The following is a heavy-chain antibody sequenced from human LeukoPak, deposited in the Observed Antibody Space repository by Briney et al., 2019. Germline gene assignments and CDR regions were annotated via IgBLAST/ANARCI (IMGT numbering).Heavy chain of an antibody. CDR3: ARMWGSSWSYFDY. D-gene: IGHD6-13*01. V-gene: IGHV3-48*04. CDR2: ISSGSTTI. Sequence: GGSLRLSCTASGFTFSSYSMNWVRQAPGKGLEWVSYISSGSTTIYYADSVKGRFTISRDNAKNSLYLQMNSLRAEDTAVYYCARMWGSSWSYFDYRGQGTLVTVSS. J-gene: IGHJ4*02. CDR1: GFTFSSYS.